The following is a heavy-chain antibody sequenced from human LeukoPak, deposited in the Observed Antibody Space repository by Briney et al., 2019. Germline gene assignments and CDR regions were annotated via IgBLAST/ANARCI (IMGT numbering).Heavy chain of an antibody. D-gene: IGHD3-10*01. V-gene: IGHV4-59*12. CDR3: ATSRITMVRGVSRFDY. CDR1: GGSISSYY. Sequence: SETLSLTCTVSGGSISSYYWSWIRQPPGKGLEWIGYIYYSGSTNYNPSLKSRVTISVDTSKNQFSLKLSSVTAADTAVYYCATSRITMVRGVSRFDYWGQGTLVTVSS. CDR2: IYYSGST. J-gene: IGHJ4*02.